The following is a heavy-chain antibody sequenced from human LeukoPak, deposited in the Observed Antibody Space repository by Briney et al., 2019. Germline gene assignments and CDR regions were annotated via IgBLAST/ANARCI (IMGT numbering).Heavy chain of an antibody. CDR1: GDSISSSTYY. CDR2: VYYSGST. J-gene: IGHJ4*02. Sequence: PSETLSLTCTVSGDSISSSTYYWGWIRQPPGKGLEWIGNVYYSGSTYYNPSLKSRVTISVDTSKNQFSLKLSSVTAADTAVYYCARQRISSFSDYWGQGTLVTVSS. V-gene: IGHV4-39*01. D-gene: IGHD6-13*01. CDR3: ARQRISSFSDY.